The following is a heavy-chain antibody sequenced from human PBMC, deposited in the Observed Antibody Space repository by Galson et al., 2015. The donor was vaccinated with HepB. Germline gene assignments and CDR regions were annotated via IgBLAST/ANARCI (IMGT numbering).Heavy chain of an antibody. V-gene: IGHV6-1*01. CDR1: GDSVSSNRVT. J-gene: IGHJ4*02. Sequence: ISGDSVSSNRVTWNWIRQSPSRGLEWLGRTYYRSKWSNDYAVSVKSRITINPDTSKNQFSLQLNSVTPEDTAVYYCARTYDSLFDYWGQGTLVTVSS. CDR3: ARTYDSLFDY. D-gene: IGHD3-16*01. CDR2: TYYRSKWSN.